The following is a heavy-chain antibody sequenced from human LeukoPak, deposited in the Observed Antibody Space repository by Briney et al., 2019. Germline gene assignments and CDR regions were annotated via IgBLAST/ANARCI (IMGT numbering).Heavy chain of an antibody. CDR1: GFTFSSYA. CDR2: ITGTGGST. V-gene: IGHV3-23*01. Sequence: PGGSLRLSCAASGFTFSSYAMSGVRQAPGKGLEWVSAITGTGGSTYYADSVKGRFTISRDNSKNTLYLQMNSLRAEDTAVYYCATRGYCSGTSCYAPQPWGQGTLVTVSS. J-gene: IGHJ5*02. CDR3: ATRGYCSGTSCYAPQP. D-gene: IGHD2-2*01.